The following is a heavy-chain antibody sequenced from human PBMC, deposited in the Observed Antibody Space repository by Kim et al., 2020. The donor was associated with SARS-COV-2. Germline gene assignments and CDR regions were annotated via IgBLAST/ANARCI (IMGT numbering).Heavy chain of an antibody. CDR2: IYHSGST. Sequence: SETLSLTCTVSGDSISSGGYYWYWVRQHPGKGLEWIGYIYHSGSTYYNPSLKSRVTISVDTSKNQFSLKLSSVTAADTAVYYCARDRGRYCDYNWFDPWG. V-gene: IGHV4-31*03. D-gene: IGHD4-17*01. CDR3: ARDRGRYCDYNWFDP. CDR1: GDSISSGGYY. J-gene: IGHJ5*02.